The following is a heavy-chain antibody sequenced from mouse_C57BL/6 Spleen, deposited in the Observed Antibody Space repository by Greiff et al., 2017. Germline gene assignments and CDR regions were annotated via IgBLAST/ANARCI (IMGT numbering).Heavy chain of an antibody. D-gene: IGHD2-4*01. CDR2: IYPGSGST. Sequence: VQLQQPGAELVKPGASVTMSCTASGYTFTSYWITWVKQRPGQGLEWIGDIYPGSGSTTYNEKFKSKATLTVDTSSSPAYMQLSSLTSEASAVYDCSREGYYDYGDWFAYWGQGTRVTVSA. J-gene: IGHJ3*01. CDR1: GYTFTSYW. V-gene: IGHV1-55*01. CDR3: SREGYYDYGDWFAY.